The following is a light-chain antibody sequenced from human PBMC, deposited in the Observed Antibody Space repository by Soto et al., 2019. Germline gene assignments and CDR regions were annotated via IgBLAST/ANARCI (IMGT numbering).Light chain of an antibody. V-gene: IGLV2-11*01. Sequence: QSALTQPRSVSGSPGQSVTISCTGTSSDVGGYNYVSWYQQHPGRAPKFMIYDVTKRPSGVPDLFSGSKSGNTASLTISGLKVEDEAAYYCYFYSCTYLVFGTVTKVTVL. CDR2: DVT. CDR1: SSDVGGYNY. CDR3: YFYSCTYLV. J-gene: IGLJ1*01.